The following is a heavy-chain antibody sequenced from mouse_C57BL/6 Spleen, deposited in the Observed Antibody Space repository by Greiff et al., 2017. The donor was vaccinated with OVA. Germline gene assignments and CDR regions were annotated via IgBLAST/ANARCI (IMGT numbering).Heavy chain of an antibody. CDR3: ARDRDYDAMDY. CDR1: GFTFSSYA. J-gene: IGHJ4*01. D-gene: IGHD3-3*01. CDR2: ISDGGSYT. Sequence: EVQLVESGGGLVKPGGSLKLSCAASGFTFSSYAMSWVRQTPEKRLEWVATISDGGSYTYYPDNVKGRFTISRDNAKNNLYLQMSHLTSEDTAMYYCARDRDYDAMDYWGQGTSVTVSS. V-gene: IGHV5-4*01.